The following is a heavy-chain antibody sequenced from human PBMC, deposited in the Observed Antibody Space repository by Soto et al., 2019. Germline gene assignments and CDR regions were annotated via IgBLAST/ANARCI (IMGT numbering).Heavy chain of an antibody. CDR2: INAGNGNT. D-gene: IGHD2-2*01. CDR3: ARGHLAVVPVASWFYYMDV. Sequence: QVQLVQSGAEVEKPGASVKVSCKASGYTFTNYAVHWVRQAPGQRLEWMGWINAGNGNTRVSQNLQGRVPITRATSARTVYMELSSLRSEDTAVYYCARGHLAVVPVASWFYYMDVWGKGTTVTVSS. CDR1: GYTFTNYA. V-gene: IGHV1-3*01. J-gene: IGHJ6*03.